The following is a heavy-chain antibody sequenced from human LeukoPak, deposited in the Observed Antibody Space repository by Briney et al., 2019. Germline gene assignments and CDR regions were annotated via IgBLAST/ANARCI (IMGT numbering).Heavy chain of an antibody. J-gene: IGHJ6*03. D-gene: IGHD6-19*01. Sequence: SETLSLTCAVYGGSFNGYYWSWIRQPPGKGLEWIGRIYTSGSTNYNPSLKSRVTMSVDTSKNQFSLKLSSVTAADTAVYYCARAVADGYYYYYMDVWGKGTTVTISS. CDR1: GGSFNGYY. CDR3: ARAVADGYYYYYMDV. V-gene: IGHV4-59*10. CDR2: IYTSGST.